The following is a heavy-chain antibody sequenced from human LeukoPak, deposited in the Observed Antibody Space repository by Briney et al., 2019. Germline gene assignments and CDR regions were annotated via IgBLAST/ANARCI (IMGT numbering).Heavy chain of an antibody. CDR3: ARVMTTATTWAFDV. CDR2: IYYSGST. V-gene: IGHV4-59*08. D-gene: IGHD4-17*01. J-gene: IGHJ3*01. Sequence: KPSETLSLTCTVSGGSISSYYWSWIRQPPGKGLEWIGYIYYSGSTNYNPSLKSRVTISVDTSKNQFSLKLSSVTAADTAVYYCARVMTTATTWAFDVWGQGTMVTVSS. CDR1: GGSISSYY.